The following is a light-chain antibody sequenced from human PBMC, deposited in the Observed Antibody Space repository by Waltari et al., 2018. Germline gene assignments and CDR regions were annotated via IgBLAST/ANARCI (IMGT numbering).Light chain of an antibody. CDR2: DDS. Sequence: SYVLTQPPSVSVAPGKTARITCGGNNIGSKSGHWYQQKPGQAPVLGVYDDSDRPSGIPERFSGSNSGNTATLTISRVEAGDEADYYCQVWDSSSDHPRVFGGGTKLTVL. CDR3: QVWDSSSDHPRV. V-gene: IGLV3-21*03. CDR1: NIGSKS. J-gene: IGLJ2*01.